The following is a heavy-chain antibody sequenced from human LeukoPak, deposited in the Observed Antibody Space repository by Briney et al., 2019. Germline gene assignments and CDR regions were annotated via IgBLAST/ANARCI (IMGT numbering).Heavy chain of an antibody. V-gene: IGHV1-24*01. Sequence: ASVKVSCKVSGYTLTELSMHWVRQAPGKGLEWMGGFDPEDGETIYAQKFQGRVTMTEDTSTDTAYMELSSLRSEDTAVYYCSITIFGVGGTDYWGQGTLVTVSS. CDR1: GYTLTELS. D-gene: IGHD3-3*01. CDR3: SITIFGVGGTDY. CDR2: FDPEDGET. J-gene: IGHJ4*02.